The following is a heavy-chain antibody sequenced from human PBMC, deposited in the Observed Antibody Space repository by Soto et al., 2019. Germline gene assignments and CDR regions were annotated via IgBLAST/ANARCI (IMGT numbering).Heavy chain of an antibody. V-gene: IGHV4-31*03. CDR1: GGSISSGGYY. CDR3: ARHREVRGVIINWIDP. Sequence: SETLSLTCTVSGGSISSGGYYWSWIRQHPGKGLEWIGYIYYSGSTYYNPSLKSRVTMSVDTSMNQFSLKLSSVTAADTAVYYCARHREVRGVIINWIDPWGQGTLVTVSS. J-gene: IGHJ5*02. D-gene: IGHD3-10*01. CDR2: IYYSGST.